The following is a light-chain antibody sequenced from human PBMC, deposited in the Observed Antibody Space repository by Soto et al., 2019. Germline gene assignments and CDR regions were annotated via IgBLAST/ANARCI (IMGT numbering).Light chain of an antibody. V-gene: IGLV3-21*01. CDR3: QVWDTDNDHHV. Sequence: SYELTQSPSLSVAPGQTATITCGGNNIGSKSVNWYQQKAGQAPVLVMSYDSDRLSGIPERFSGSNSGNTATLTLSRVESGDEADYFCQVWDTDNDHHVFGSGTKLTVL. CDR2: YDS. CDR1: NIGSKS. J-gene: IGLJ1*01.